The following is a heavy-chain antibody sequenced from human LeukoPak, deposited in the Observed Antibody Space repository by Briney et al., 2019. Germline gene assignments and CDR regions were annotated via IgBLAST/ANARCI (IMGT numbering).Heavy chain of an antibody. Sequence: SETLSLTCAVYGGSFSGYYWSWIRQPPGKGLGWIGEINHSGSTNYNPSLKSRVTISVDTSKNQFSLKLSSVTAADTAVYYCARRVVPAARWFDPWGQGTLVTVSS. CDR1: GGSFSGYY. CDR3: ARRVVPAARWFDP. CDR2: INHSGST. V-gene: IGHV4-34*01. J-gene: IGHJ5*02. D-gene: IGHD2-2*01.